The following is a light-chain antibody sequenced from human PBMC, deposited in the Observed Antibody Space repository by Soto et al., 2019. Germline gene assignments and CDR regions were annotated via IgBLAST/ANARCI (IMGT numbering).Light chain of an antibody. Sequence: QTVVTQPPSASETPGQRVTISCSGSSSNIGTNTVNWYQQFPGKAPKVLIYSNTQRPSGVPDRFSGSKSGTSASLAISGLQSDDEADYYCAAWDDNLDGVVFGGGTKLTVL. CDR3: AAWDDNLDGVV. J-gene: IGLJ2*01. CDR2: SNT. V-gene: IGLV1-44*01. CDR1: SSNIGTNT.